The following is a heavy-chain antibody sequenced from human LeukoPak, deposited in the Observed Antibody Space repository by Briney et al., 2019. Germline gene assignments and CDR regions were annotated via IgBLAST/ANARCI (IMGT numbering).Heavy chain of an antibody. J-gene: IGHJ5*02. D-gene: IGHD1-26*01. CDR1: GFTFSSYG. CDR2: IRYDGSNK. CDR3: AKDRASGSYEDNWFDP. Sequence: GGSLRLSCAASGFTFSSYGMHWVRQAPGKGLEWVAFIRYDGSNKYYADSVKGRFTISRDNSKNTLYLQMNSLRAEDTAVYYCAKDRASGSYEDNWFDPWGQGTLVTVSS. V-gene: IGHV3-30*02.